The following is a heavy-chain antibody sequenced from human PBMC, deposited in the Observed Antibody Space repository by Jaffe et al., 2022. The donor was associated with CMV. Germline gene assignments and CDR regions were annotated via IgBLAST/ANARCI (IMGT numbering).Heavy chain of an antibody. V-gene: IGHV4-39*01. CDR2: IYYSGST. CDR1: GGSISSSSYY. D-gene: IGHD3-10*01. J-gene: IGHJ4*02. CDR3: ARHILWFGELQSEGFFDY. Sequence: QLQLQESGPGLVKPSETLSLTCTVSGGSISSSSYYWGWIRQPPGKGLEWIGSIYYSGSTYYNPSLKSRVTISVDTSKNQFSLKLSSVTAADTAVYYCARHILWFGELQSEGFFDYWGQGTLVTVSS.